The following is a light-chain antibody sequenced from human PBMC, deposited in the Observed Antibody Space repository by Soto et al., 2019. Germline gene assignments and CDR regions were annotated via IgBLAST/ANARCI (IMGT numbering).Light chain of an antibody. CDR1: QSVSGN. V-gene: IGKV3-15*01. J-gene: IGKJ1*01. CDR3: QQFNTWPRT. Sequence: IVMTQSPATVSASPGERVTLSCRASQSVSGNVAWYQQKPGQPPRLLVYGASTTATDIPARFFGSGSETEFTLTITRLQSEVFGTYYCQQFNTWPRTFGQGTKVEIK. CDR2: GAS.